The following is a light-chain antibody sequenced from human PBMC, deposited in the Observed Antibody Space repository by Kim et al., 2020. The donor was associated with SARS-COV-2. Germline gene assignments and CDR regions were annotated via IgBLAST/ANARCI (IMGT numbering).Light chain of an antibody. CDR3: LQSYNTPPHT. CDR1: QSISSY. V-gene: IGKV1-39*01. J-gene: IGKJ2*01. CDR2: AAS. Sequence: DIQMTQSPSSLSASVGDRVTITCRASQSISSYLNWYQQKPGKAPNLLIYAASSLQSGVPSRFSGSGSGTDFTLTISSLQPEDFATYYCLQSYNTPPHTFGQGTKVEI.